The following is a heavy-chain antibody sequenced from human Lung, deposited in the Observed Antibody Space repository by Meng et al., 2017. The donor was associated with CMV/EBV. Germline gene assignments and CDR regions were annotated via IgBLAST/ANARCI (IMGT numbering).Heavy chain of an antibody. V-gene: IGHV3-9*03. CDR1: GFTFADYA. J-gene: IGHJ4*02. Sequence: SXKISXAASGFTFADYAMHWVRQVPGKGLEWVSGINWNSGSIDYVDSVKGRFTISRDNAKNSLYLQMNSLRVEDMALYYCAKDIKHTLTSSFDYWGQGPLVTVSS. D-gene: IGHD1-14*01. CDR2: INWNSGSI. CDR3: AKDIKHTLTSSFDY.